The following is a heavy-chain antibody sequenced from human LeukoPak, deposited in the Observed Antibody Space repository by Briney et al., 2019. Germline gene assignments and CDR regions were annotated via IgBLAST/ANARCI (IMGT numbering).Heavy chain of an antibody. V-gene: IGHV1-46*01. J-gene: IGHJ4*02. CDR3: ARTYCGGDCNNRYFDY. CDR1: GYILISYY. CDR2: INPSGGRT. Sequence: VASVKVSFKASGYILISYYMHWVRQAPGQGLEWMGIINPSGGRTDYAQKFQGRVTMTRDTSTSTVYMELNSLRSEDTALYYCARTYCGGDCNNRYFDYGGQGTLVTVSA. D-gene: IGHD2-21*02.